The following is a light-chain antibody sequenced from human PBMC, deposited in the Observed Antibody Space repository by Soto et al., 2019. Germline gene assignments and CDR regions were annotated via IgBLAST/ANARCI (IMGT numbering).Light chain of an antibody. CDR3: MQALQTPPLL. CDR2: LGS. J-gene: IGKJ3*01. V-gene: IGKV2-28*01. Sequence: DIVMTQSPLSLPVTPGEPASISCRSSQSLLHSNGYNYLDWYLQKPGQSPQLLIYLGSNRASGVPDRFSGSGSGTDFTLKISRVEAEDVGVYYCMQALQTPPLLIGPGTKVDIK. CDR1: QSLLHSNGYNY.